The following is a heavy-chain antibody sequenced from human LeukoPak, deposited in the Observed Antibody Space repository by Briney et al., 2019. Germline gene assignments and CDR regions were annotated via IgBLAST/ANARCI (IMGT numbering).Heavy chain of an antibody. CDR1: GGTFSSYA. D-gene: IGHD1-26*01. J-gene: IGHJ5*02. CDR2: IIPIFGTA. Sequence: SVKVSCKASGGTFSSYAISWVRQAPGQGLEWMGGIIPIFGTANYAQKFQGRVTITADKSTSTAYMELSSLRSEDTAVYYCATGGSGLRYNWFDPWGQGTLVTVSS. CDR3: ATGGSGLRYNWFDP. V-gene: IGHV1-69*06.